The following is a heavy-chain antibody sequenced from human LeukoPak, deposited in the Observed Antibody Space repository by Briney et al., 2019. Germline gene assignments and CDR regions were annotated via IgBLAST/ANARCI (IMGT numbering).Heavy chain of an antibody. V-gene: IGHV1-8*01. Sequence: ASVTVSCKASGYTFNSYDINWVRQATGQGLEGMGWMNPNSGNTGYAQKFEGRVTMTRNTSISTAYMVLSSLRSEDTAVYYCARALSLPNRGIAAAKAMGYWGQGTLVTVSS. CDR3: ARALSLPNRGIAAAKAMGY. D-gene: IGHD6-13*01. CDR1: GYTFNSYD. CDR2: MNPNSGNT. J-gene: IGHJ4*02.